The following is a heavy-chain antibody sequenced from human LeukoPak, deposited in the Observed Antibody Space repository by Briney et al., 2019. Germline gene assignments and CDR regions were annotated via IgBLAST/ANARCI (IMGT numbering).Heavy chain of an antibody. CDR1: GYTFTTYD. Sequence: SVKVSCKASGYTFTTYDISWVRQAPGQGLEWMGGIIPIFGTANYAQKFQGRVTITADESTSTAYMELSSLRSEDTAVYYCASPLAYCGGDCRADYYYYMDVWGKGTTVTISS. V-gene: IGHV1-69*13. D-gene: IGHD2-21*02. J-gene: IGHJ6*03. CDR3: ASPLAYCGGDCRADYYYYMDV. CDR2: IIPIFGTA.